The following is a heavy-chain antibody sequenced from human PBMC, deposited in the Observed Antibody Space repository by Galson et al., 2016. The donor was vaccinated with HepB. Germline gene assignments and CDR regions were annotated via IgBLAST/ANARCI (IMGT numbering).Heavy chain of an antibody. V-gene: IGHV1-69*13. CDR3: ARANHLGYDSIPFDI. CDR1: EGTFNTYA. Sequence: SVKVSCKASEGTFNTYAISWVRQAPGQGLEWMGGIIPIFDTTNCAQKFQDRVTITADESAGTAYMELSSLRSEDTAVYYCARANHLGYDSIPFDIWGQGTLVTVSS. J-gene: IGHJ3*02. D-gene: IGHD3-22*01. CDR2: IIPIFDTT.